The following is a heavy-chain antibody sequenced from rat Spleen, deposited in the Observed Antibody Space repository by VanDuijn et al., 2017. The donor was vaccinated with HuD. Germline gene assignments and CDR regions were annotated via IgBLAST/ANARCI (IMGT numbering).Heavy chain of an antibody. CDR3: TTLSLF. V-gene: IGHV5-20*01. CDR1: GFAFSDFF. Sequence: EVQLVESGGGLVQPGGSLKLSCAASGFAFSDFFMAWVRQAPTKGLEWVATISYDGSKTYYRDSVKGRFTISRDNAKSTLNLHMDSLRSEDTATYYCTTLSLFCGPGTMVTVSS. J-gene: IGHJ1*01. CDR2: ISYDGSKT.